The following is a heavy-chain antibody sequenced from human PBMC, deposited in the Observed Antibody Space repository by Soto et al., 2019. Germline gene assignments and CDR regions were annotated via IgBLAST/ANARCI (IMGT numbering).Heavy chain of an antibody. CDR3: ARPEDYGDLDAFDI. CDR2: IIPILGIA. V-gene: IGHV1-69*02. CDR1: GGTFSSYT. D-gene: IGHD4-17*01. Sequence: QVQLVQSGAEVKKPGSSVKVSCKASGGTFSSYTISWVRQAPGQGLEWMGRIIPILGIANYAQKFQGRVTITADKSTSTAYMELSSLRSEDTAVYYCARPEDYGDLDAFDIWGQGTMVTVSS. J-gene: IGHJ3*02.